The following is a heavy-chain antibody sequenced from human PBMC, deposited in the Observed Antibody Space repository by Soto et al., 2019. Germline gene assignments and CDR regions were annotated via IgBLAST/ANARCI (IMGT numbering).Heavy chain of an antibody. CDR2: INHSGST. V-gene: IGHV4-34*01. CDR1: DGSFSGYY. CDR3: ARAIWLRFRNYFDY. J-gene: IGHJ4*02. Sequence: QVQLQQWGAGLLKPSETLSLTCAVYDGSFSGYYWSWIRQPPGKGLEWIGEINHSGSTNYNPSLKSRVTISVDTSKNQFSLKLSSVTAADTAVYYCARAIWLRFRNYFDYWGQGTLVTVSS. D-gene: IGHD5-12*01.